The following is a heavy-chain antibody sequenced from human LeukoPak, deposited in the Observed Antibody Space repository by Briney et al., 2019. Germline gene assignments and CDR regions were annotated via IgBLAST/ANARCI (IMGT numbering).Heavy chain of an antibody. CDR1: GGSISSSSYY. CDR2: IYYSGST. CDR3: ATSGGYSYGYYVDY. D-gene: IGHD5-18*01. J-gene: IGHJ4*02. Sequence: PSETLSLTCTVSGGSISSSSYYWGWIRQPPGKGLEWIGSIYYSGSTNYNPSLKSRVTISVDTSKNQFSLKLSSVTAADTAVYYCATSGGYSYGYYVDYWGQGTLVTVSS. V-gene: IGHV4-39*07.